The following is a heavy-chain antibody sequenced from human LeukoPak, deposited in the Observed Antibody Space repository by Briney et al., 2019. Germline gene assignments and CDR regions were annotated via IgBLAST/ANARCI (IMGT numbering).Heavy chain of an antibody. CDR2: INNSGST. CDR1: GGSFSAYY. D-gene: IGHD5-12*01. CDR3: ARQRSWLRTAETYLHFDL. Sequence: TSETLSLTCAVYGGSFSAYYWNWIRQPPGKGLEWIGEINNSGSTNYNPSLKSRVTISVDTSKNQFSLKVSSVTAADTAVYYCARQRSWLRTAETYLHFDLWGRGTLVTVSS. J-gene: IGHJ2*01. V-gene: IGHV4-34*01.